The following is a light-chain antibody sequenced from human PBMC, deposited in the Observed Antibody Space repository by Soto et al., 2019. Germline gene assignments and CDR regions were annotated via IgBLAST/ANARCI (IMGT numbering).Light chain of an antibody. Sequence: QSALTQPPSASGSPGHSVTISCTGTSSDVGGYNYVSWYQQHPGKAPKLMIYEVSERPSGVPARFSGSKSGNTASLTVSGLQAEDEADYYCSSYAGSNNFVVFGGGTKVTVL. V-gene: IGLV2-8*01. CDR2: EVS. J-gene: IGLJ2*01. CDR1: SSDVGGYNY. CDR3: SSYAGSNNFVV.